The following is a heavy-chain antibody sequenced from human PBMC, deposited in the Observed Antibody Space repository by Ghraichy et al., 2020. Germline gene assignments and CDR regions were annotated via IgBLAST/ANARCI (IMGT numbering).Heavy chain of an antibody. Sequence: GGSLRLSCAASGFSVSSNDLNWVRQAPGKGLEWVSLIYSGGGTHYADSVKGRFTISRDNSKNTVYLQMNSLKTEDTAVYYCARRPVVEVTGSGGDNWGQGALVTVS. J-gene: IGHJ4*02. CDR2: IYSGGGT. CDR1: GFSVSSND. V-gene: IGHV3-53*01. CDR3: ARRPVVEVTGSGGDN. D-gene: IGHD2-2*01.